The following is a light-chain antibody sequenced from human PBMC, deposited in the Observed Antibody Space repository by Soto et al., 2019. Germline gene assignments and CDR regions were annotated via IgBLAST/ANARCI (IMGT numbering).Light chain of an antibody. V-gene: IGKV1-39*01. CDR1: QSISSY. CDR2: AAS. Sequence: DIQMTQSPSSLSASVGDRVTITCRASQSISSYLNWYQQKPGKAPKLLLYAASSLQSGVPSRFSCSGSGTDFTLTISSLQPEDFATYYCHQVVTFGPGTKVDIK. CDR3: HQVVT. J-gene: IGKJ3*01.